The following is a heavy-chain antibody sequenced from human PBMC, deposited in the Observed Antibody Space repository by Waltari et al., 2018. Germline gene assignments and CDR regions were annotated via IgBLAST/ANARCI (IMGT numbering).Heavy chain of an antibody. CDR2: SNPRGGST. CDR3: AREDSSAAVDY. CDR1: GYTFTSYY. Sequence: QVQLVQSGAEVKKPGASVKVSCKASGYTFTSYYMHWVRQAPGQGLEWMGISNPRGGSTSCGQKFQGRVTMTRDTSTSTVYMELSSLRSEDTAVYYCAREDSSAAVDYWCQGTLVTVSS. V-gene: IGHV1-46*03. J-gene: IGHJ4*02. D-gene: IGHD6-13*01.